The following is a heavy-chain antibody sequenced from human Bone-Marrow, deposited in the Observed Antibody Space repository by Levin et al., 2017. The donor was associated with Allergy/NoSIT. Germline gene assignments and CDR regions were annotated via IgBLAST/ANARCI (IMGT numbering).Heavy chain of an antibody. V-gene: IGHV1-69*01. CDR2: IIPISGTA. Sequence: KISCKAPRGTLSSYALNWVRQAPGQGLECMGGIIPISGTADYAQKFQGRVTMTADESTSTAYMELSSLTSEDTAVYYCARGAIRGLDYYYYMDVWGKGTTVTVSS. CDR1: RGTLSSYA. J-gene: IGHJ6*03. CDR3: ARGAIRGLDYYYYMDV.